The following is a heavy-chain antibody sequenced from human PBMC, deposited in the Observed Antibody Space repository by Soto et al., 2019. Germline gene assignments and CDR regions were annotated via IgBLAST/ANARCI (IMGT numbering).Heavy chain of an antibody. D-gene: IGHD2-15*01. V-gene: IGHV4-34*01. CDR1: GGSFSGYY. Sequence: TSETLSLTCAVSGGSFSGYYWSWIRQPPGKGLEWIGEINHSGSTNYNPSLKSRVTISVDTSKNQFSLKLSSVTAADTAVYYCARLTIVVVVAATRAEYFQHWGQGTLVTVSS. CDR2: INHSGST. CDR3: ARLTIVVVVAATRAEYFQH. J-gene: IGHJ1*01.